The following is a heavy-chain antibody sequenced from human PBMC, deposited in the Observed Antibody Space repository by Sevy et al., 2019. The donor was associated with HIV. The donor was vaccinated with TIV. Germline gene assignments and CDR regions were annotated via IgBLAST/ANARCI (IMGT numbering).Heavy chain of an antibody. CDR3: ARGAAAGTFDY. V-gene: IGHV3-74*01. Sequence: GGSLRLSCAASGFTFSSYWMHWVRQAPGKGLVWVSRVNSDGSSTSYADSVKGRYSTSRDNAKNTLYLKMNSLIAEDTAVHYCARGAAAGTFDYWGQGTLVTVSS. CDR2: VNSDGSST. J-gene: IGHJ4*02. D-gene: IGHD6-13*01. CDR1: GFTFSSYW.